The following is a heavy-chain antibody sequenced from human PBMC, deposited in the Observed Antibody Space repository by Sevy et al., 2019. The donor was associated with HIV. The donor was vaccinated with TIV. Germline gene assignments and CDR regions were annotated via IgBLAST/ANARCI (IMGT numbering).Heavy chain of an antibody. J-gene: IGHJ4*02. CDR1: GFSFSDYG. D-gene: IGHD3-3*01. CDR3: AKSVDIGPTETNFEH. V-gene: IGHV3-30*18. Sequence: GGSLRLSCTTSGFSFSDYGMHWVRQAPGKGLEWVSGISYDTTKKDYADSVKGRFIFSRDNCKNRVYLEMNSLRGEATAEYYWAKSVDIGPTETNFEHWGQGTLVTVSS. CDR2: ISYDTTKK.